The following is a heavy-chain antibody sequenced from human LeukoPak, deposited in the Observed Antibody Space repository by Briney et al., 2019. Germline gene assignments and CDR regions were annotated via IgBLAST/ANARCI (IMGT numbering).Heavy chain of an antibody. J-gene: IGHJ3*02. D-gene: IGHD6-19*01. V-gene: IGHV4-34*01. CDR1: GESFSGYY. Sequence: SETLSLTCAVCGESFSGYYWSWIRQPPGKGLEWIGEINHSGSTNYSPSLKSRVTISVDTSKNQFSLKLCSVTAADTAVYYCARQPTYSSGWYIFAFYIWGQGTMVTVSS. CDR3: ARQPTYSSGWYIFAFYI. CDR2: INHSGST.